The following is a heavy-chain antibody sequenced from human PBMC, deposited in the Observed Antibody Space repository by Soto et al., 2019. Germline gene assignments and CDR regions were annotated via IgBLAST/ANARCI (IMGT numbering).Heavy chain of an antibody. CDR1: GFTFSSYS. V-gene: IGHV3-48*01. D-gene: IGHD3-10*01. Sequence: GGSLRLSFAASGFTFSSYSMNWVRQAPGKGLEWVSYISSSSSTIYYADSVKGRFTISRDNAKNSLYLQMNSLRAEDTAVYYCARDLPSTVMKRGFLDYWGQGTLVTVSS. J-gene: IGHJ4*02. CDR2: ISSSSSTI. CDR3: ARDLPSTVMKRGFLDY.